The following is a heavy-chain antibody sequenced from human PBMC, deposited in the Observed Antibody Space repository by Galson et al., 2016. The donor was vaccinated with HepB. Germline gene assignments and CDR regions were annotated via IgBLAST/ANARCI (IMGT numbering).Heavy chain of an antibody. D-gene: IGHD2/OR15-2a*01. J-gene: IGHJ4*02. Sequence: SVKVSCKASGYTFTTSGISWVRQAPGQGLEWMGWISTHSGNTKYAQKFQGGLTLTTDSSTTTAYMELRSLRFDDTALYYCARNVQYCFDSWGQGTLVTVSS. CDR3: ARNVQYCFDS. CDR1: GYTFTTSG. CDR2: ISTHSGNT. V-gene: IGHV1-18*01.